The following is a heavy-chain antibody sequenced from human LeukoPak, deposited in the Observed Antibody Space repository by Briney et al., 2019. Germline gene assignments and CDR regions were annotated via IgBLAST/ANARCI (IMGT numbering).Heavy chain of an antibody. Sequence: KPSETLSLTCAVSGGSIRLSTYYWGWIRQTPGKGLEWIGSIYNSGSTYYNPSLKSRITISVDTSNNQFSLKVNSVTAADTSVYYCARHLALFGKVQDLEFDYWGQGVLVTVTS. J-gene: IGHJ4*02. D-gene: IGHD3-3*01. CDR2: IYNSGST. CDR3: ARHLALFGKVQDLEFDY. V-gene: IGHV4-39*01. CDR1: GGSIRLSTYY.